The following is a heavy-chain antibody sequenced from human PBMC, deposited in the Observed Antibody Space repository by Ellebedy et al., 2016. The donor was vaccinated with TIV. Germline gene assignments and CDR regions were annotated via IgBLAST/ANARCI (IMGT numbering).Heavy chain of an antibody. V-gene: IGHV4-39*07. Sequence: MPSETLSLTCTVSGGSISDRDCYWNSSRQPPGTGLKWIGCIYDSGSAYYNSSPNSRVTVSVDTSKNQFSLNLSSVTAADTAVYYCARDPALPRGRFDTWGQGNLVTVSS. CDR1: GGSISDRDCY. J-gene: IGHJ5*02. CDR3: ARDPALPRGRFDT. CDR2: IYDSGSA.